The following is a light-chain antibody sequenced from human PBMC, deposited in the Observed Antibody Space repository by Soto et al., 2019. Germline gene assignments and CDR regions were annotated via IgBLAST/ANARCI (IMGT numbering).Light chain of an antibody. J-gene: IGKJ5*01. CDR2: GAS. Sequence: EIVLTQSPGTLSLSPGERATLSCRASQSVSSSYLARYQQKPGQAHRLLIYGASTRATGIPARFSGSGSGTDFTLTISSLEPEDFAVYYCQQRSNWPTITFGQGTRLEIK. CDR1: QSVSSSY. V-gene: IGKV3D-20*02. CDR3: QQRSNWPTIT.